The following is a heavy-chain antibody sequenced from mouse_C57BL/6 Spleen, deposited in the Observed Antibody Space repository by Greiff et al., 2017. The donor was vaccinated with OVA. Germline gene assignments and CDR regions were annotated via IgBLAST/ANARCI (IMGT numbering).Heavy chain of an antibody. Sequence: EVKLMESGGGLVQPGGSLKLSCAASGFTFSDYYMYWVRQTPEKRLEWVAYISNGGGSTYYPDTVKGRFTISRDNATNTLYLQMSRLKSEDTAMYYCARPTAQATAWFAYWGQGTLVTVSA. CDR3: ARPTAQATAWFAY. CDR1: GFTFSDYY. J-gene: IGHJ3*01. D-gene: IGHD3-2*02. V-gene: IGHV5-12*01. CDR2: ISNGGGST.